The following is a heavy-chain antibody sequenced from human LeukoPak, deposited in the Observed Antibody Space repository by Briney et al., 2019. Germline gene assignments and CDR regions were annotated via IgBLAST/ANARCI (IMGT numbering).Heavy chain of an antibody. J-gene: IGHJ4*02. CDR3: ARHDSSAWYLDY. CDR1: DGSISSSRDY. CDR2: IFYSGST. V-gene: IGHV4-39*01. Sequence: SETLSLTCSVSDGSISSSRDYWGWIRQPPGKGLEWIGSIFYSGSTYYNSPLKGRVTISVDTSKNQFSLHLNSVTAADTAVYYCARHDSSAWYLDYWGQGTLVTVSS. D-gene: IGHD3-22*01.